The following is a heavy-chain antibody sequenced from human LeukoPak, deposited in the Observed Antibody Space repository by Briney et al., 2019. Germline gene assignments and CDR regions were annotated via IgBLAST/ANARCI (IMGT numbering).Heavy chain of an antibody. V-gene: IGHV4-39*07. CDR3: ARAQMATITMPFDY. CDR2: IYYSGST. Sequence: SSETLSLTCTVSGGSISSSSYYWGWIRQPPGKGLEWIGSIYYSGSTYYNPSLKSRVTISVDTSKNQFSLKLSPVTAADTAVYYCARAQMATITMPFDYWGQGTLVTVSS. CDR1: GGSISSSSYY. D-gene: IGHD5-24*01. J-gene: IGHJ4*02.